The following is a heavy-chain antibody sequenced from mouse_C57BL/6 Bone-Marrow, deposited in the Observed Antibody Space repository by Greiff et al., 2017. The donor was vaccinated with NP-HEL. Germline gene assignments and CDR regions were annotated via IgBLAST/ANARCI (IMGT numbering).Heavy chain of an antibody. V-gene: IGHV1-64*01. Sequence: QVQLQQPGAELVKPGASVQLSCKASGYTFTSYWMHWVKQRPGQGLEWIGMIHPNSGSTNYNEKFKSKATLTVDKSSSTAYMQLSSLTSEDAAVYYCARGGDYPYFDYWGQGTTLTVSS. J-gene: IGHJ2*01. CDR1: GYTFTSYW. CDR3: ARGGDYPYFDY. CDR2: IHPNSGST. D-gene: IGHD2-4*01.